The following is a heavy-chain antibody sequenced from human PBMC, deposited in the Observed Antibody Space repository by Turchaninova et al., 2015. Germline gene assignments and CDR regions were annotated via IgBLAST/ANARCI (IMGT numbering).Heavy chain of an antibody. Sequence: QVQLQPWGAGLLKPSETLSLTCAAYGGSFSGHYWSWIRQPPGKGLEWIGEINHSGSTNYNPSLTSRVTISVDTSKNQFSLKLTSVIAADTAVYYCARRPMDWGSFSWGQGTLVTVSS. V-gene: IGHV4-34*01. J-gene: IGHJ4*02. CDR3: ARRPMDWGSFS. CDR2: INHSGST. CDR1: GGSFSGHY. D-gene: IGHD3/OR15-3a*01.